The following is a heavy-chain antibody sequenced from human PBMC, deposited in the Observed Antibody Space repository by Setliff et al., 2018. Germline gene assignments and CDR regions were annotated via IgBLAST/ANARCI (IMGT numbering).Heavy chain of an antibody. Sequence: PGGSLRLSCAASGFSSSDYYMMWIRQAPGKGLEWVSYISNDAYTIHYADSMKGRLTISRDNSKNSVFLQMNSLRVEDTAVYYCAREDWNGLDIWGKGTMVTVSS. CDR1: GFSSSDYY. D-gene: IGHD1-1*01. V-gene: IGHV3-11*01. CDR2: ISNDAYTI. CDR3: AREDWNGLDI. J-gene: IGHJ3*02.